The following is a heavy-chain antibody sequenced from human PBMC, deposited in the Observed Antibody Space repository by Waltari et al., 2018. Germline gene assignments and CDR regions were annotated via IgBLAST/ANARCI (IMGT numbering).Heavy chain of an antibody. CDR2: IIPIFGTA. CDR3: ARGPSQMYNWFDP. Sequence: QVQLVQSAAEVKKPGTSVKVSCTASGGTFSRYAISWVRQAPGQGLEWMGGIIPIFGTANYAQKFQGRVTITADESTSTAYMELSSLRSEDTAVYYCARGPSQMYNWFDPWGQGTLVTVSS. CDR1: GGTFSRYA. J-gene: IGHJ5*02. V-gene: IGHV1-69*12.